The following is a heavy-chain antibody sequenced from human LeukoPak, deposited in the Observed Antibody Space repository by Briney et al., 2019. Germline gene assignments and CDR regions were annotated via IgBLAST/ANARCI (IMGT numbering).Heavy chain of an antibody. D-gene: IGHD3-10*01. CDR3: TTGALWFGELFPDF. CDR2: IKSKTDGGTT. Sequence: GGSLRLSCAASGFTFTNAWMSWVRQAPGKGLEWVGRIKSKTDGGTTDYAAPVKGRFTISRDDSKNTLYLQMNSLKTEDTAVYCCTTGALWFGELFPDFWGQGTLVTVSS. J-gene: IGHJ4*02. CDR1: GFTFTNAW. V-gene: IGHV3-15*01.